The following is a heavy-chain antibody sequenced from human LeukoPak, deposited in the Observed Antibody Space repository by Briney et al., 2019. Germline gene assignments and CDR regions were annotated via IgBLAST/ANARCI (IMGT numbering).Heavy chain of an antibody. V-gene: IGHV4-4*07. J-gene: IGHJ5*02. CDR2: IYTSGST. CDR3: ARGPDYGGNPNWFDP. D-gene: IGHD4-23*01. CDR1: GGSISSYY. Sequence: SETLSLTCTVSGGSISSYYWSWILQPAGKGLEWIGRIYTSGSTNYNPSLKSRVTMSVDTSKNQFSLKLSSVTAADTAVYYCARGPDYGGNPNWFDPWGQGTLVTVSS.